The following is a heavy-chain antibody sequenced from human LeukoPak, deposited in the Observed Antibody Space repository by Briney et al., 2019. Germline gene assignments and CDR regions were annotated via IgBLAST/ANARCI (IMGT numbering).Heavy chain of an antibody. CDR2: INPNSGGT. V-gene: IGHV1-2*02. CDR1: GHTFTGYY. D-gene: IGHD2-2*01. J-gene: IGHJ5*02. Sequence: ASVKVSCKATGHTFTGYYMHWVRQAPGQGLEWMGWINPNSGGTNYAQKFQGRVTMTRDTSISTAYMELSRLRSDDTAVYYCARARTRMPNWFDPWGQGTLVTVSS. CDR3: ARARTRMPNWFDP.